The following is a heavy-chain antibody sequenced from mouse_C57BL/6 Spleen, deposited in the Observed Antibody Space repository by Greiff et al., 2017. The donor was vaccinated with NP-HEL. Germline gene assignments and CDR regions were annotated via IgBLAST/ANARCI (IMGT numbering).Heavy chain of an antibody. D-gene: IGHD1-1*01. J-gene: IGHJ3*01. CDR1: GFTFNTYA. V-gene: IGHV10-3*01. Sequence: EVHLVESGGGLVQPKGSLKLSCAASGFTFNTYAMHWVRQAPGKGLEWVARIRSKSSNYATYYADSVKDRFTISRDDSQSMLYLQMNNLKTEDTAMYYCVRERGGIYYQPSFAYWGQGTLVTVSA. CDR3: VRERGGIYYQPSFAY. CDR2: IRSKSSNYAT.